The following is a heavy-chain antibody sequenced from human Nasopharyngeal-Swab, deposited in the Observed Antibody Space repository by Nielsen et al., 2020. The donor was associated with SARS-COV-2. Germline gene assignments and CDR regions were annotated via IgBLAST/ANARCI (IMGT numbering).Heavy chain of an antibody. CDR2: ISGSGGST. J-gene: IGHJ4*02. D-gene: IGHD1-14*01. CDR1: GFTFCSYA. V-gene: IGHV3-23*01. CDR3: AKRGTTTYYFDY. Sequence: GESLKISCAASGFTFCSYAMSWVRQAPGKGLEWVSAISGSGGSTYYADSVKGRFTISRDNSKNTLYLQMNSLRAEDTAVYYCAKRGTTTYYFDYWGQGTLVTVSS.